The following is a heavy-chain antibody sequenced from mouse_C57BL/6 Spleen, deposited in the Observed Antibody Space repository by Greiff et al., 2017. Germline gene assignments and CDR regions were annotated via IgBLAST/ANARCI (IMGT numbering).Heavy chain of an antibody. J-gene: IGHJ4*01. D-gene: IGHD1-1*01. CDR1: GYTFTDYN. V-gene: IGHV1-18*01. CDR2: INPNNGGT. CDR3: ARTPNYYGSSYDAMDY. Sequence: VHVKQSGPELVKPGASVQIPCKASGYTFTDYNMDWVKQSHGKSLEWIGDINPNNGGTIYNQKFKGKATLTVDKSSTTAYMGLRSLTSEDTAVYYCARTPNYYGSSYDAMDYWGQGTSVTVSS.